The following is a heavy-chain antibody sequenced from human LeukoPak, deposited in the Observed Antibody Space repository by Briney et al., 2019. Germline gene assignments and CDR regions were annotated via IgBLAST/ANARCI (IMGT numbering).Heavy chain of an antibody. CDR2: IIPIFGTA. D-gene: IGHD6-13*01. Sequence: SVKVSCKASGGAFSSYAISWVRQAPGQGLEWMGGIIPIFGTANYAQKFQGRVTITADESTSTAYMELSSLRSEDTAVYYCARNQGPLNQNSGSWYRLYYYYYYYMDVWGKGTTVTISS. J-gene: IGHJ6*03. CDR3: ARNQGPLNQNSGSWYRLYYYYYYYMDV. V-gene: IGHV1-69*01. CDR1: GGAFSSYA.